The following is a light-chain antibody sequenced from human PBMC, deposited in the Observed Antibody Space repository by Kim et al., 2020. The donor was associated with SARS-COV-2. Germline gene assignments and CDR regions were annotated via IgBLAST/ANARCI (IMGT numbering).Light chain of an antibody. CDR1: RSSSSW. CDR2: KAS. V-gene: IGKV1-5*03. Sequence: AAVGGIVTITCRGSRSSSSWFAWYQQKPGKAPKLLIYKASSLESGVPSRFSGSGSGTEFTLTISSLQPDDFATYYCQQYNSYFFTFGPGTKVDIK. J-gene: IGKJ3*01. CDR3: QQYNSYFFT.